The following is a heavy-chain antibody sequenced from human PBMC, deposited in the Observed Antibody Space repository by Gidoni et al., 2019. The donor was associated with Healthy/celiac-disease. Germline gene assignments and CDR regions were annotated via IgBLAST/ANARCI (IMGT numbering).Heavy chain of an antibody. J-gene: IGHJ4*02. D-gene: IGHD3-22*01. CDR1: GFTFSSYS. V-gene: IGHV3-21*01. Sequence: EVQLVESGGGLVKPGGSLRLSCAASGFTFSSYSMNWVRQAPGKGLEWVSSISSSSSYIYYADSVKGRFTISRDNAKNSLYLQMNSLRAEDTAVYYCARVFRYYYDSSGYYYDYWGQGTLVTVSS. CDR2: ISSSSSYI. CDR3: ARVFRYYYDSSGYYYDY.